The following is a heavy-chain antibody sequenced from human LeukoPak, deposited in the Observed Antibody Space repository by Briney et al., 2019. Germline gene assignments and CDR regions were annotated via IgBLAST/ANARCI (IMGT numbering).Heavy chain of an antibody. V-gene: IGHV1-2*02. CDR2: INPNSGGT. CDR1: GYTFTGYY. Sequence: ASVKVSCKASGYTFTGYYMHWVRQAPGQGLEWMGLINPNSGGTNYAQKFQGRVTMTRDTSISTAYMELSRLRSDDTAVYYCATPRLTMSGGDLSFDYWGQGTLVIVSS. J-gene: IGHJ4*02. D-gene: IGHD2-21*02. CDR3: ATPRLTMSGGDLSFDY.